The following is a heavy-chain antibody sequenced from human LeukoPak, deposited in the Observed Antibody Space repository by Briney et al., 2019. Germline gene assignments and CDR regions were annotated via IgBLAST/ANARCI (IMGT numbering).Heavy chain of an antibody. CDR1: GDSISSGGYS. CDR3: ARDRKVTMIVRNYYYYYMDV. D-gene: IGHD3-22*01. CDR2: IHDSGST. Sequence: PSETLSLTCAVSGDSISSGGYSWSWIRQTPGKGLEWIAYIHDSGSTYNNPSLKTRLSISIDTSKNQFSLKLHSVTAADTAVYYCARDRKVTMIVRNYYYYYMDVWGKGTTVTISS. J-gene: IGHJ6*03. V-gene: IGHV4-30-4*07.